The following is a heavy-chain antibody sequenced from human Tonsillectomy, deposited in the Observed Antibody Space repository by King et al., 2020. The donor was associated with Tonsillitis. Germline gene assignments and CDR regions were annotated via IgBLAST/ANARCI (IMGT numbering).Heavy chain of an antibody. CDR2: IYPGDSDT. CDR3: TRLGRAMVGDAFDI. J-gene: IGHJ3*02. CDR1: GYSFTNYW. Sequence: QLVQSGAEVKKPGASLKISCKGSGYSFTNYWIGWVRQMPGKGLEWRGIIYPGDSDTRDSPSFQSQVTISADKSISTAYLQWSSLKASDTAMYYCTRLGRAMVGDAFDIWGQGTMVTVSS. V-gene: IGHV5-51*01. D-gene: IGHD5-18*01.